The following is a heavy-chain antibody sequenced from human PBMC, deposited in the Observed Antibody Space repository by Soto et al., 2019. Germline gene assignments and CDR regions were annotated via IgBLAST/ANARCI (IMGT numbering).Heavy chain of an antibody. D-gene: IGHD3-22*01. J-gene: IGHJ4*02. CDR3: ARADYYDRVGHSFDY. CDR1: GYTFINYY. CDR2: INPTGGST. Sequence: QVQLVQSGAEVKKPGASVKVSCEASGYTFINYYIHWVRQAPGQGLEWMGIINPTGGSTSYTQKFQGRVTMTRDTSTSTVYMELSSLRSDDTAVYYCARADYYDRVGHSFDYWGQGTLVTVSS. V-gene: IGHV1-46*01.